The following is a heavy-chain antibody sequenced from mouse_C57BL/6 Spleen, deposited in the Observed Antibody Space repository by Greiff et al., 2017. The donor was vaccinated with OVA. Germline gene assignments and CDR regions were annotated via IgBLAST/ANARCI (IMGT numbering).Heavy chain of an antibody. D-gene: IGHD2-4*01. Sequence: QVQLKESGPGLVAPSQSLSITCTVSGFSLTSYGVDWVRQPPGTGLEWLGVIWGGGGTTYNSALMSRLSISKDNSTCQAFLKMNSLQTADTAMDYCAEQGDYDRGSCAMDYWGQGTSVTVSS. V-gene: IGHV2-9*01. J-gene: IGHJ4*01. CDR2: IWGGGGT. CDR1: GFSLTSYG. CDR3: AEQGDYDRGSCAMDY.